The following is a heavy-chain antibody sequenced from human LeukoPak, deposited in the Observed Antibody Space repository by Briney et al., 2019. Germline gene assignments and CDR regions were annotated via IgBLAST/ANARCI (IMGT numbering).Heavy chain of an antibody. CDR1: GGSISNFY. V-gene: IGHV4-4*07. Sequence: SETLSLTCTVSGGSISNFYWNWIRQPTGKGLEWIGRIYTSESTKYNPSLTSRVTMSVDMSKTHFSLRLTSVTAADTAVYYCARSGDPLGYYFDYWGQGILVTVSS. D-gene: IGHD2-21*02. CDR3: ARSGDPLGYYFDY. J-gene: IGHJ4*02. CDR2: IYTSEST.